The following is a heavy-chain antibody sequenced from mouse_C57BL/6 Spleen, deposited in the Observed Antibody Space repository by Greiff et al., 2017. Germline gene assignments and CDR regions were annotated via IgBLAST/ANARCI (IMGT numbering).Heavy chain of an antibody. J-gene: IGHJ4*01. CDR3: ARERWAMDY. CDR1: GFTFSDYG. V-gene: IGHV5-17*01. D-gene: IGHD2-3*01. Sequence: DVMLVESGGGLVKPGGSLKLSCAASGFTFSDYGMHWVRQAPEKGLEWVAYISSGSSTIYYADTVKGRFTISRDNAKNTLFLQMTSLRAEDTAMYYCARERWAMDYWGQGTSVTVSS. CDR2: ISSGSSTI.